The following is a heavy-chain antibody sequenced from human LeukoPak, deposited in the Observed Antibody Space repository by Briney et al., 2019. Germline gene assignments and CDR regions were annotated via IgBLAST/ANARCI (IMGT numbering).Heavy chain of an antibody. CDR2: INHRGGT. J-gene: IGHJ4*02. CDR1: GGSFKAYY. Sequence: PSETLFLTCAVYGGSFKAYYWSWIRQSPGKGLEWIGEINHRGGTNYNPSLKSRVTISVDTSKNQLSLKLNSVTAADTAVYYCVREIIAARGSFDYWGQGTLVTVSS. CDR3: VREIIAARGSFDY. D-gene: IGHD3-16*01. V-gene: IGHV4-34*01.